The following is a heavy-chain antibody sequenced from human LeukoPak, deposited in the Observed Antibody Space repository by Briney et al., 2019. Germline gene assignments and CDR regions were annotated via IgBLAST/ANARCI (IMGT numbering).Heavy chain of an antibody. CDR2: IYYSGST. CDR3: ARGPASTELWLDYFDY. CDR1: GGAISSSSYY. D-gene: IGHD3-10*01. J-gene: IGHJ4*02. V-gene: IGHV4-61*05. Sequence: PSETLSLTCTVSGGAISSSSYYWGWIRQPPGKGLEWIGYIYYSGSTNYNPSLKSRVTISLDTSKNQFSLKVTSVTAADTAVYYCARGPASTELWLDYFDYWGQGTLVTVSS.